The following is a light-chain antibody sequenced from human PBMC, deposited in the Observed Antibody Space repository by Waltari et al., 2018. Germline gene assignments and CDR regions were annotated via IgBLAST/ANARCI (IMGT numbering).Light chain of an antibody. V-gene: IGKV3-20*01. CDR2: GAS. J-gene: IGKJ4*01. Sequence: EVVLTQSPGTLSLSPGERATLSCRASQNIGRTLTWYQQKPGKAPKLLIYGASIRAAGIPDRFSGSGSGTDFTLTITRLEPEDFAAYYCQKYNRLPVTFGEGTKVEIK. CDR3: QKYNRLPVT. CDR1: QNIGRT.